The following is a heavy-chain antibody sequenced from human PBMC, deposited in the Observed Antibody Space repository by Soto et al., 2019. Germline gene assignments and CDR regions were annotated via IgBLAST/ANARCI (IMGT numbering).Heavy chain of an antibody. CDR2: INTGNGNT. D-gene: IGHD6-13*01. J-gene: IGHJ5*02. Sequence: QVQLVQSGAEVKKPGASVNVYCKASGYTFTTYSMHWVRQAPGQRLEWMGWINTGNGNTKNSQKFQVRVTITRDTSASTAYMELSSLRSEDTAVYYCARGPAAAALNNLFDPWGQGTLVTVSS. CDR3: ARGPAAAALNNLFDP. V-gene: IGHV1-3*04. CDR1: GYTFTTYS.